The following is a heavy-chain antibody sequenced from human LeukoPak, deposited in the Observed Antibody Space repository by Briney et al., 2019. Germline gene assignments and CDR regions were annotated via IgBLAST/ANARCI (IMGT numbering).Heavy chain of an antibody. D-gene: IGHD1-14*01. CDR3: AVEPGY. V-gene: IGHV4-34*01. J-gene: IGHJ4*02. CDR2: INHSGST. Sequence: SETLSLPCAVYGGSFCGYFWSWIRQPPGKGLEWIGEINHSGSTNYNPSLNSRVTISVDTSKNQFSLKLSSVTAADTGVYYCAVEPGYWGQGTLVTVSS. CDR1: GGSFCGYF.